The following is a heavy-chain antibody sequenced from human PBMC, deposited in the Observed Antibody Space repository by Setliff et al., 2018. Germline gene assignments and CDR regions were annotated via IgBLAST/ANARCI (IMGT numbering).Heavy chain of an antibody. CDR1: GFSFSSYG. CDR2: IQFDGGDK. CDR3: AKDHGDIDFWYFDL. Sequence: GGSLRLSCAASGFSFSSYGIHWVRQAPGKGLEWVAFIQFDGGDKYYADSVKGRFTISRDNSKNTLYLQMNSLRVEDTAVYYCAKDHGDIDFWYFDLWGRGTLVTVSS. J-gene: IGHJ2*01. D-gene: IGHD4-17*01. V-gene: IGHV3-30*02.